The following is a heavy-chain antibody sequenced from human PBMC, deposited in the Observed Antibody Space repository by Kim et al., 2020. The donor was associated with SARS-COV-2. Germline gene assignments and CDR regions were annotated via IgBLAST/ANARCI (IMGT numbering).Heavy chain of an antibody. J-gene: IGHJ6*02. D-gene: IGHD2-15*01. CDR3: AKEYCSGGSCYYYYGMDV. V-gene: IGHV3-30*02. Sequence: DRFTVSRDNSKDTLYLQMNSLRAEDTAVYYCAKEYCSGGSCYYYYGMDVWGQGATVTVSS.